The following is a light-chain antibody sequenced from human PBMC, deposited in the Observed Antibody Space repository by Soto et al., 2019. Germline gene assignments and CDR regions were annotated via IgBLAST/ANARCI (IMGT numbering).Light chain of an antibody. CDR1: SSNIGSNI. J-gene: IGLJ3*02. CDR2: SNN. V-gene: IGLV1-44*01. Sequence: QSVLTQPPSASETPGQRVTISCSGSSSNIGSNIVNWYQQLPGTAPKLLVYSNNQRPSGVPDRFSGSKSGTSASLAISGLQSEDEAYYYCAAWDDSLYDVVFGGGTKLTVL. CDR3: AAWDDSLYDVV.